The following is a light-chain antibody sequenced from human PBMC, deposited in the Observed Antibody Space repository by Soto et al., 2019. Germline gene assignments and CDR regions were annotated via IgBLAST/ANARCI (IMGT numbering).Light chain of an antibody. CDR2: EVN. Sequence: QSALTQPPSAXXXXXXXXXXXCTGTSTDVGGYDYVSWYQQHPGKVPKLMIYEVNKRPSGVPDRFSGSKSGNTASLTVSGLQPEDEADYYCTSYAGGNNVFGTGTKLTVL. CDR3: TSYAGGNNV. J-gene: IGLJ1*01. V-gene: IGLV2-8*01. CDR1: STDVGGYDY.